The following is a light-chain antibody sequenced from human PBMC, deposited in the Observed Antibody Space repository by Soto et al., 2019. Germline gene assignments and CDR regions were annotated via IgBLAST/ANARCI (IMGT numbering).Light chain of an antibody. V-gene: IGLV1-40*01. Sequence: QSVLTQPPSVSGAPGQRVTISFTGSSSNIGAGYDVHWYLQVPGTAPKLLVYTHNNRPSGVPDRFSGSTSGTSASLAITGLQSEDEADYYCQSYDSRLSAYVFGTGTKSPS. CDR3: QSYDSRLSAYV. CDR2: THN. J-gene: IGLJ1*01. CDR1: SSNIGAGYD.